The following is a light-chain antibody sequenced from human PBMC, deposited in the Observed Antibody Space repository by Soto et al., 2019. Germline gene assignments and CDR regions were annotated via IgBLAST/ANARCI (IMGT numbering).Light chain of an antibody. CDR3: QTDDSSQSGPVV. V-gene: IGLV1-40*01. CDR2: GNS. Sequence: QPVLTQPPSVSGAPGQRVTISCTGSSSNIGAGYDVHWYQQLPGTAPKLLIYGNSNRPSGVPDRFSGSKSGTSASLAITGLQAEDEADYYCQTDDSSQSGPVVVGGGTKLTVL. J-gene: IGLJ2*01. CDR1: SSNIGAGYD.